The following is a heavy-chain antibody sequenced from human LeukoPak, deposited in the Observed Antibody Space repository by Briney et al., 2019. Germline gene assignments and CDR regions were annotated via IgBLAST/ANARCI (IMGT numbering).Heavy chain of an antibody. CDR2: ISSSGSTI. CDR3: ARDGKDSSGYYFGDS. V-gene: IGHV3-48*03. D-gene: IGHD3-22*01. CDR1: GFTFSSYE. Sequence: GGSLRLSCAVSGFTFSSYEMNWVRQAPGKGLEWVSYISSSGSTIYYADSVKGRFTISRDNAKNSLYLQMNSLRAEDTAVYYCARDGKDSSGYYFGDSWGQGTLVTVSS. J-gene: IGHJ4*02.